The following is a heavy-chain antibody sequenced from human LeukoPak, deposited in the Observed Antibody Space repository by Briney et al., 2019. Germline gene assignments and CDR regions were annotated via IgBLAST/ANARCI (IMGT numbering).Heavy chain of an antibody. CDR1: GFSLSTSGVG. J-gene: IGHJ4*02. D-gene: IGHD6-13*01. CDR2: IYWDDDK. V-gene: IGHV2-5*02. Sequence: SGPTLVNPTQTLTLTCTFSGFSLSTSGVGVGWIRQPPGKALEWLALIYWDDDKRYSPSLKSRLPITKNTSKNQVVLTMTNMDPVDTATYYCAHRRVGTHRRDYWGQGTLVTVSS. CDR3: AHRRVGTHRRDY.